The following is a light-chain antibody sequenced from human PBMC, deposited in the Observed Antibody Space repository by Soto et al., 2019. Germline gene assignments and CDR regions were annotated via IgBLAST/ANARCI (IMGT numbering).Light chain of an antibody. CDR2: AAS. J-gene: IGKJ1*01. CDR3: LQYNSYPWT. V-gene: IGKV1-17*01. CDR1: QDIRNG. Sequence: DIQMTQSPSSLSTSVGDRVTITCRASQDIRNGLGWYQQTPGKAPKRLIYAASTLQGGVPSRFSASGSGTEFTLTISSLQPEDFATYYCLQYNSYPWTFGQGTKVEIK.